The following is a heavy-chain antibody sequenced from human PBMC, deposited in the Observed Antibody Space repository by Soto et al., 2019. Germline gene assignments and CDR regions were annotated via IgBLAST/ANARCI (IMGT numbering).Heavy chain of an antibody. CDR3: ATDLGHGLRGAFDI. Sequence: QVQLVESGGGVVQPGRSLRLSCAASGFTFSSYGMHWVRQAPGKGLEWVAVISYDGSNKYYADSVKGRFTISRDNSMYTMYMDMSSVGGEDTAVYYCATDLGHGLRGAFDIWGQGTMFTVSS. V-gene: IGHV3-30*03. CDR1: GFTFSSYG. CDR2: ISYDGSNK. D-gene: IGHD3-16*01. J-gene: IGHJ3*02.